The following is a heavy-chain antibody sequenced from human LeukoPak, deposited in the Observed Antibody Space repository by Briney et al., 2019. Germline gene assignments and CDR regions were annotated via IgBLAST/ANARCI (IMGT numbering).Heavy chain of an antibody. J-gene: IGHJ4*02. V-gene: IGHV3-66*02. D-gene: IGHD3-10*01. CDR1: GFTVSSNY. Sequence: PGGSLRLSCAASGFTVSSNYMTWVRQAPGKGLEWVSVIYSGGSTYYADSVKGRFTISRDNSKNTLYLQMNSLRAEDTAAYYCASTVSGFGELNYWGQGTLVTVSS. CDR3: ASTVSGFGELNY. CDR2: IYSGGST.